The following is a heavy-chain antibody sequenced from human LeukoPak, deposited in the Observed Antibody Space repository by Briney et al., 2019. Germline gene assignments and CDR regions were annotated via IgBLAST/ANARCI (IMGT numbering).Heavy chain of an antibody. D-gene: IGHD3-10*01. CDR3: ARGDGPIHGRYYFDY. CDR2: TFYRSKWSS. Sequence: SQTLSLTCAISGDSVSGKSVAWNWIRQSPSRGLEWLGRTFYRSKWSSEYATSMKGRITINPDTSKNQFSLQLISVTPEDTAVYYCARGDGPIHGRYYFDYWGQGTLITVSS. CDR1: GDSVSGKSVA. V-gene: IGHV6-1*01. J-gene: IGHJ4*02.